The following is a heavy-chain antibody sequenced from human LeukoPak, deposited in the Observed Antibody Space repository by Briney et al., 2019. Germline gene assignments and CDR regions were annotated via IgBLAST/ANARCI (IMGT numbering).Heavy chain of an antibody. CDR3: ARAARLLWFGESTFDY. CDR1: GFTFSSYA. Sequence: GGSLRLSCAASGFTFSSYAMSWVRQAPGKGLEWVSAISGSGGSTYYADSVKGRSTISRDNSKNTLYLQMNSLRAEDTAVYYCARAARLLWFGESTFDYWGQGTLVTVSS. V-gene: IGHV3-23*01. D-gene: IGHD3-10*01. J-gene: IGHJ4*02. CDR2: ISGSGGST.